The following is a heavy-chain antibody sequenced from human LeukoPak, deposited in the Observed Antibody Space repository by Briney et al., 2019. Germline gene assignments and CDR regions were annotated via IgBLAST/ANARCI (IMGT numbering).Heavy chain of an antibody. Sequence: SETLSLTCTVSGGSISSDSYYWGWIRQSPGKGLEWIGSVYYTGDTYYNPSLKGRVTISVDTSRNQFSLRLTSMTAAYSSVYYCASLMVVAGRPYLDSWGQGSLVTVSS. D-gene: IGHD6-19*01. CDR3: ASLMVVAGRPYLDS. CDR2: VYYTGDT. CDR1: GGSISSDSYY. V-gene: IGHV4-39*01. J-gene: IGHJ4*02.